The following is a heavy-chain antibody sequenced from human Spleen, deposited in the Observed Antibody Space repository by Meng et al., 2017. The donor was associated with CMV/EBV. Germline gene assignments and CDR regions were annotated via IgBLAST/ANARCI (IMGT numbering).Heavy chain of an antibody. D-gene: IGHD6-19*01. CDR3: ARDKRKQWLVPNWFDP. V-gene: IGHV3-11*01. Sequence: SGFTFSDYYRSWIRQAPGKGLEWVSYISSSGSTIYYADSVKGRFTISRDNAKNSLYLQMNSLRAEDTAVYYCARDKRKQWLVPNWFDPWGQGTLVTVSS. J-gene: IGHJ5*02. CDR2: ISSSGSTI. CDR1: GFTFSDYY.